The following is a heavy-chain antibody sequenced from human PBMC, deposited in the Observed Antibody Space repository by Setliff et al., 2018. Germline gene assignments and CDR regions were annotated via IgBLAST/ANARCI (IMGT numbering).Heavy chain of an antibody. D-gene: IGHD3-3*01. V-gene: IGHV1-3*01. CDR3: ARDTYIGDFWSGYYIQGQFDP. CDR2: INAGNGNT. J-gene: IGHJ5*02. Sequence: ASVKVSCKASGGTFSCYAISWVRQAPGQRLEWMGWINAGNGNTKYSQKFQGRVTITRDTSANTAYMELSSLRSEDTAVYYCARDTYIGDFWSGYYIQGQFDPWGQGTLVTVSS. CDR1: GGTFSCYA.